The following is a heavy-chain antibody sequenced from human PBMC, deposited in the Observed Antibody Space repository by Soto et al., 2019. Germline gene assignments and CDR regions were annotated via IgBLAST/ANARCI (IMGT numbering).Heavy chain of an antibody. Sequence: SETLSLTCTVSGGSISSSSYYWGWIRQPPGKGLEWIGSIYYSGSTYYNPSLKSRVTISVDTSKNQFSLKLSSVTAADTAVYYCARHVLVAPGFFDYRGQRTLVTVSS. D-gene: IGHD2-8*01. CDR3: ARHVLVAPGFFDY. CDR1: GGSISSSSYY. J-gene: IGHJ4*02. CDR2: IYYSGST. V-gene: IGHV4-39*01.